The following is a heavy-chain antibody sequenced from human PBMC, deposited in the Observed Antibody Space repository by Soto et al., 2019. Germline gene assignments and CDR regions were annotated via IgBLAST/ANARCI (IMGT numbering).Heavy chain of an antibody. J-gene: IGHJ4*02. CDR2: ISYDGSNK. CDR3: ARGSGCSSTSCYVGVY. D-gene: IGHD2-2*01. V-gene: IGHV3-30-3*01. Sequence: QVQLVESGGGVVQPGRSLRLSCAASGFTFSSYAMHWVRQAPGKGLEWVAVISYDGSNKYYADSVKGRFTISRDNSKNTLYLQMNSLRAEDTAVYYCARGSGCSSTSCYVGVYWGQGTLVTVSS. CDR1: GFTFSSYA.